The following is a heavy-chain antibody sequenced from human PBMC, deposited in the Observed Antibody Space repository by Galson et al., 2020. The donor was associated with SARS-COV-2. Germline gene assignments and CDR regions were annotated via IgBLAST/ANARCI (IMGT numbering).Heavy chain of an antibody. J-gene: IGHJ4*02. CDR3: ARDGGSGHDYYDY. CDR1: GDSVSSNTAA. D-gene: IGHD5-12*01. Sequence: SQTLSLTCAISGDSVSSNTAAWNWIWQSPSRGLEWLGRTYYRSKWYNDYALPMESRIIVNPDTSKNQFSLHLNSVTPEDTAVYYCARDGGSGHDYYDYWGQGTLVSVSS. CDR2: TYYRSKWYN. V-gene: IGHV6-1*01.